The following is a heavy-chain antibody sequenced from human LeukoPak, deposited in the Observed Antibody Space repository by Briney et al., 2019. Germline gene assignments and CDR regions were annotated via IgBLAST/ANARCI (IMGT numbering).Heavy chain of an antibody. Sequence: PSETLSLTCTVSGGSISSYYWSWIRQPAGKGLEWIGRIYTSGSTNYNPSLKSRVTMSVDTSKNQFSLKLSSVTPADTAVYYCARDTTTVTPDGWWFDPWGQGTLVTVSS. J-gene: IGHJ5*02. D-gene: IGHD4-11*01. V-gene: IGHV4-4*07. CDR1: GGSISSYY. CDR2: IYTSGST. CDR3: ARDTTTVTPDGWWFDP.